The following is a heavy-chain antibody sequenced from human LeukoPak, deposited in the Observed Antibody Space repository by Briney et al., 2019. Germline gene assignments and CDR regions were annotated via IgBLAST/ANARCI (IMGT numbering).Heavy chain of an antibody. J-gene: IGHJ4*02. CDR1: GGSISSGGYY. CDR2: IYYSGST. V-gene: IGHV4-39*01. CDR3: ARHLVVVPAATDY. Sequence: SETLSLTCTVSGGSISSGGYYWSWIRQHPGKGLEWIGYIYYSGSTYYNPSLKSRVTISVDTSKNQFSLKLSSVTAADTAVYYCARHLVVVPAATDYWGQGTLVTVSS. D-gene: IGHD2-2*01.